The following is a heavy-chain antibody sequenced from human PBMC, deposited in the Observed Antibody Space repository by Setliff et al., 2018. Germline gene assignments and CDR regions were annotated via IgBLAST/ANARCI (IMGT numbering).Heavy chain of an antibody. J-gene: IGHJ3*02. V-gene: IGHV1-18*01. CDR3: ARSYDSGFYHQRDAYDI. CDR1: GYTLSNSI. CDR2: ISAYNDDT. D-gene: IGHD3-22*01. Sequence: ASVKVSCKASGYTLSNSILSWVRQAPGQGLKWVGWISAYNDDTKSSQKFQDRITMTTDTTTSTSYMELRSLRSDDTAVYYCARSYDSGFYHQRDAYDIWGQGTMVTVSS.